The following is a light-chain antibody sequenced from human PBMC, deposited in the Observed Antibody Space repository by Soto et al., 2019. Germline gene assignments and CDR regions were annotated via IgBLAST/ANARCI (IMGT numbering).Light chain of an antibody. CDR3: QSYDSSLSGYV. V-gene: IGLV1-40*01. CDR1: SSNIGAGYE. Sequence: QSVLTQPPSVSEAPGQRVTISCTGSSSNIGAGYEAHWYQQVPGTAPKLLIYENNNRPSGVPDRFSGSNSGTSASLAITGVQAEDEAEYYGQSYDSSLSGYVFGTGTKLTVL. J-gene: IGLJ1*01. CDR2: ENN.